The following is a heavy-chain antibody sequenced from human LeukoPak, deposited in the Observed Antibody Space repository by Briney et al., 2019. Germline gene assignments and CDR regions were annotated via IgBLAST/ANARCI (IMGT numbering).Heavy chain of an antibody. J-gene: IGHJ3*02. Sequence: SETLSLTCAVSGGSISSSNWWSWVRQPPGKGLEWIGEIYHSGSTNYNPSLRSRVTISVDKSKNQFSLKLSSVTAADTAVYYCARETYNWNYGSAFDIWGQGTMVTVSS. CDR3: ARETYNWNYGSAFDI. CDR2: IYHSGST. V-gene: IGHV4-4*02. D-gene: IGHD1-7*01. CDR1: GGSISSSNW.